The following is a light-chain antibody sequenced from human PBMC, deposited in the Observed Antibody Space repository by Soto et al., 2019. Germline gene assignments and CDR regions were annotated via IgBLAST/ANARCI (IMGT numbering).Light chain of an antibody. Sequence: ELVLTQSPGTGSLSPGERATLSCRASQRVSSYLAWYQQKPGQAPRLLIYDASTRATGIPDRFSGSASGTDVSLTVSSLEPEDFAVYYCQQYGSSGTFGQGTKVDIK. CDR1: QRVSSY. CDR3: QQYGSSGT. J-gene: IGKJ1*01. V-gene: IGKV3-20*01. CDR2: DAS.